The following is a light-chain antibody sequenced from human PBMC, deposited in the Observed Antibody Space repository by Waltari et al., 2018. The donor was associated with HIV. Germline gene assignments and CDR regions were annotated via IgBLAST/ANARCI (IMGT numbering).Light chain of an antibody. Sequence: QSVLTQPPSVSGAPGQRVTLSCTGTSSHIGAGHAVPWYQQLPGTAPKPLIYGNNNRPSGVPDRFSGSKSGTSASLAVTGLQAEDEADYYCQSYDSSLSGYVFGTGTKVTVL. V-gene: IGLV1-40*01. CDR3: QSYDSSLSGYV. CDR1: SSHIGAGHA. J-gene: IGLJ1*01. CDR2: GNN.